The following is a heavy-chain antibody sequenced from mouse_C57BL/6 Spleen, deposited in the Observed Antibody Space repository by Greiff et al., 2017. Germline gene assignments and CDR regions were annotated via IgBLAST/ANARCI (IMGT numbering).Heavy chain of an antibody. CDR2: IWSGGST. Sequence: VKLQQSGPGLVQPSQSLSITCTVSGFSLTRYGVHWVRQPPGTGLEWLGVIWSGGSTDYTAAFISSLSISKDNSKSQVCVKKNSLQADDTAINYCAKHLDDYDGAFWGQGTLVTVAA. J-gene: IGHJ3*01. CDR1: GFSLTRYG. CDR3: AKHLDDYDGAF. V-gene: IGHV2-4*01. D-gene: IGHD2-4*01.